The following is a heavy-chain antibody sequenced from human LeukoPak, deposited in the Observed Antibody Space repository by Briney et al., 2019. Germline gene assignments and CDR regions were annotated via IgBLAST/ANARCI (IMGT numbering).Heavy chain of an antibody. CDR1: GGTFSSYA. CDR2: IIPIFGIA. V-gene: IGHV1-69*04. D-gene: IGHD1-7*01. CDR3: ARGDWNYVSTSVY. J-gene: IGHJ4*02. Sequence: GASVKVSCKASGGTFSSYAISWVRQAPGQGLEWMGRIIPIFGIANYAQKFQGRVTITADKSTSTAYMELSSLRSEDTAVYYCARGDWNYVSTSVYWGQGTLVTVSS.